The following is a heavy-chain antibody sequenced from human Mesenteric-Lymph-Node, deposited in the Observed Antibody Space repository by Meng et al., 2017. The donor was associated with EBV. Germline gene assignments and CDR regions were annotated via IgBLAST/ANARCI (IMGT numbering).Heavy chain of an antibody. J-gene: IGHJ4*02. CDR3: ARVGYNYVYYFDF. V-gene: IGHV4-4*02. CDR1: GDCISCGNW. Sequence: QPQESGLGIVTPSRTLSLTCAVYGDCISCGNWWNWVRQHPGKGLEWIGEVYHTGSANYSPSLKSRVVIAVDKLYNQLFLRLSSVTAADTAVYYCARVGYNYVYYFDFWGQGTLVTVSS. CDR2: VYHTGSA. D-gene: IGHD5-24*01.